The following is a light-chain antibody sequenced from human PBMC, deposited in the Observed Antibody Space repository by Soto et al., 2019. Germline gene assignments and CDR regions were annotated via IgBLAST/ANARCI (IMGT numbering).Light chain of an antibody. CDR2: DAS. CDR3: QQYDSYSPT. CDR1: QSIGNW. Sequence: DIQMTQSPSTLSASVGDRVTITCRASQSIGNWLAWYQQKPGKAPKFLIYDASSLEAGVPSRFSGSGSGTEFTLTISSLQPDDFATYYCQQYDSYSPTFVQGTKVEIK. V-gene: IGKV1-5*01. J-gene: IGKJ1*01.